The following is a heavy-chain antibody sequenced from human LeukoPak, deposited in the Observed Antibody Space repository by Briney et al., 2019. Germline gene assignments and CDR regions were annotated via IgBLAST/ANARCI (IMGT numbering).Heavy chain of an antibody. Sequence: GRSLRLSCAASGYTFSSYGMHWVRQAPGKGLEWVAVISYDGSNKYYAGSVKGRFTISRDNSKNTLYLQMNSLRAEDTAVYYCAKEESEITIFGVVITAKAFDIWGKGTMVTVSS. J-gene: IGHJ3*02. CDR1: GYTFSSYG. CDR2: ISYDGSNK. V-gene: IGHV3-30*18. D-gene: IGHD3-3*01. CDR3: AKEESEITIFGVVITAKAFDI.